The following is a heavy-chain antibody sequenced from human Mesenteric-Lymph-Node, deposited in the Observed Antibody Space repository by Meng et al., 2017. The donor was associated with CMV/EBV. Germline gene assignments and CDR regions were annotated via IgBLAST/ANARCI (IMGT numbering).Heavy chain of an antibody. CDR1: GDGVSSTSAA. CDR3: TRDSRRYFDL. Sequence: CAISGDGVSSTSAAWNWIRQSPSRGLEWLGRTYYRSKWYNDYAVSVKSRITINPDTSKNQFSLQLNSVTPEDTAVYYCTRDSRRYFDLWGRGTLVTVSS. CDR2: TYYRSKWYN. J-gene: IGHJ2*01. V-gene: IGHV6-1*01.